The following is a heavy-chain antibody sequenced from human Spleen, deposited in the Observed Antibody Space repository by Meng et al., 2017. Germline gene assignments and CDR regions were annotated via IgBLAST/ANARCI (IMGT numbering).Heavy chain of an antibody. J-gene: IGHJ3*02. CDR2: IYPTDSDI. V-gene: IGHV5-51*01. D-gene: IGHD3-10*01. CDR1: GYRFTTYW. Sequence: KVSCKGSGYRFTTYWIGWVRQLPGKGLEWMGIIYPTDSDIRYSPSFQGQVTISADKSISTAYLQWSSLKASDTAMYYCASPNYYGSGSYGAFDIWGLGTMVTVSS. CDR3: ASPNYYGSGSYGAFDI.